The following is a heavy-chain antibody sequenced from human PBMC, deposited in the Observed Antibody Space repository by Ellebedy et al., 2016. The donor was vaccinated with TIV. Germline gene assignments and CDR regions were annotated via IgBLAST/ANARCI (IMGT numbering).Heavy chain of an antibody. CDR3: ACSRTFDY. J-gene: IGHJ4*02. D-gene: IGHD6-19*01. Sequence: GESLKISCAASGFTFSSSWMHWVRKAPGKGLVWVSRVNSDGSSTSYADSVKGRVTISRDNAKNTLYLQMISLRAEDTAVYYCACSRTFDYWGQGTLVTVFS. CDR2: VNSDGSST. CDR1: GFTFSSSW. V-gene: IGHV3-74*01.